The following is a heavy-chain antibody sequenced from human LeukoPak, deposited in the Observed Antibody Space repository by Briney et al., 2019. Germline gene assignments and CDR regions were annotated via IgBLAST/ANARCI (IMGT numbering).Heavy chain of an antibody. D-gene: IGHD1-14*01. CDR2: IYYSGST. CDR1: GGSISSGDYY. Sequence: SQTLSLTCTVSGGSISSGDYYSSWIRHPPRKCLAWIGYIYYSGSTYYNPSLKSRVTISVDTSKPQFSLKLSSVTAADTAVYYCARTFRRRYYFDYWGQGTLVTVSS. V-gene: IGHV4-30-4*01. CDR3: ARTFRRRYYFDY. J-gene: IGHJ4*02.